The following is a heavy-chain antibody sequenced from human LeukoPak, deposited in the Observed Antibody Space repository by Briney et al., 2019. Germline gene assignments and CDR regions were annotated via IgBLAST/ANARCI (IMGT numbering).Heavy chain of an antibody. J-gene: IGHJ4*02. CDR2: MNPNSSNT. V-gene: IGHV1-8*01. CDR1: GYTFTSYD. D-gene: IGHD3-3*01. CDR3: ARVSTYFGVVTDFDY. Sequence: RASVKVSCKASGYTFTSYDINWVRQATGQGLEWMGWMNPNSSNTGYAQKFQGRVTMTRNTSISTAYMELSSLRSEDTAVYYCARVSTYFGVVTDFDYWGQGTLVTVSS.